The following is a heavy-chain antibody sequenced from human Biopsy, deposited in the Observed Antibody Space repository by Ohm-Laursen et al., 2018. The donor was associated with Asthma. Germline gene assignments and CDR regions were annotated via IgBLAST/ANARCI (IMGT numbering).Heavy chain of an antibody. CDR3: ARAQDYYDSSGYYRSFDY. V-gene: IGHV4-31*03. CDR2: IYYSGST. J-gene: IGHJ4*02. CDR1: YGSITSGGYY. Sequence: TLSLTCTVSYGSITSGGYYWTWIRQHPGKGLEWNGFIYYSGSTYYNPSLKSRVSISIDTSKNKFSLMLSSVTAADTAVYYCARAQDYYDSSGYYRSFDYWGQGTLVTVSS. D-gene: IGHD3-22*01.